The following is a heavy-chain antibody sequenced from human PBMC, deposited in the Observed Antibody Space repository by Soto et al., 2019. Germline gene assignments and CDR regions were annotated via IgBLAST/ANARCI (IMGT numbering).Heavy chain of an antibody. CDR3: ARYHPIPGGDDY. J-gene: IGHJ4*02. V-gene: IGHV1-18*03. Sequence: QVQLVQTGAKVKKPGASVKDSCKASGYTFTSYGMSWVRQTPGQGLEWMGWISAYNGNTNYAQKLKGRVSMTTDTATSTAYMELRSLRSDDMAMYYCARYHPIPGGDDYWGQGTLVTVSS. D-gene: IGHD2-21*01. CDR1: GYTFTSYG. CDR2: ISAYNGNT.